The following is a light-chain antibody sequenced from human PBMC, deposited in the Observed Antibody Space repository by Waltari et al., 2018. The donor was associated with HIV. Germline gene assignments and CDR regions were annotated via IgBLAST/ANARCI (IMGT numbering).Light chain of an antibody. Sequence: DIVMTQSPLSLPVTPGEPASISCRPSQSLLHSSGYHYLDWFLQKPGQSPQVLIYVASNRASGVPDRFSGSGSGIDFTLKISRVEADDVGVYYCMQALQTPYTFGRGTKLEIK. V-gene: IGKV2-28*01. CDR1: QSLLHSSGYHY. J-gene: IGKJ2*01. CDR2: VAS. CDR3: MQALQTPYT.